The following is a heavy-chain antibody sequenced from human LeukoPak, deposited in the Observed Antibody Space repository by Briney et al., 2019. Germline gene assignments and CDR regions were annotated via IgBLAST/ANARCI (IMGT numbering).Heavy chain of an antibody. CDR1: GGSISSGGYY. D-gene: IGHD4-4*01. V-gene: IGHV4-31*03. J-gene: IGHJ4*02. CDR2: IYYSGST. Sequence: SETLSLTCTVSGGSISSGGYYWSWIRQHPGKGLEWIGYIYYSGSTYYNPSLKSRVTISVDTSKNQFSLKLSSVTAADTAVYYCARARAVTNKISLYFDYWGQGTLVTVSS. CDR3: ARARAVTNKISLYFDY.